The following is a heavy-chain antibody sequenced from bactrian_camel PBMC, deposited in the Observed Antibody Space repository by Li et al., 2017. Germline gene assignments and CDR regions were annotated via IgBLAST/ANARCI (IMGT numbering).Heavy chain of an antibody. CDR2: FNTGGDTT. Sequence: HVQLVESGGGLVQPGGSLRLSCDASGFTFSGNWMHWVRQAPGEGLKWFSNFNTGGDTTYYADSVKGRFTISTDNAKNTVYLQMNSLKPEDTAVYYCVKDSLDWSFGIWGQGTQVTVS. J-gene: IGHJ4*01. V-gene: IGHV3S1*01. CDR3: VKDSLDWSFGI. CDR1: GFTFSGNW. D-gene: IGHD7*01.